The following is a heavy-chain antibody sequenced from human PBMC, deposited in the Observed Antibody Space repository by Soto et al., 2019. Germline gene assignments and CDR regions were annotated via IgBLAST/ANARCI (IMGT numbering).Heavy chain of an antibody. V-gene: IGHV4-59*01. CDR3: ARWGSGYNPFDS. CDR2: IYYSGSA. Sequence: QVQLQESGPGLVKPSETLSLTCTVSGGSITTYYWSWIRQPPGKGLEWIGYIYYSGSANYNPAPKSRVTVSVGASKNQSSLKLTSVTAADTAVYYCARWGSGYNPFDSWGQGTLVTVSS. CDR1: GGSITTYY. J-gene: IGHJ4*02. D-gene: IGHD5-12*01.